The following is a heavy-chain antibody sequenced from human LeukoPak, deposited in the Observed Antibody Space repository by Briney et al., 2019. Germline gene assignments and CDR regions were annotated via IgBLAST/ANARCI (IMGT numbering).Heavy chain of an antibody. CDR1: GGSISGYY. D-gene: IGHD2/OR15-2a*01. J-gene: IGHJ5*02. CDR2: IYYSGST. CDR3: ARDFYASGFYFWFDP. V-gene: IGHV4-59*12. Sequence: SETLSLTCSLSGGSISGYYWSWIRQPPGKGLEWIGYIYYSGSTNYNPSLGSRVTMSVDTSKNYFSLRLSSVTAADTAVYYCARDFYASGFYFWFDPWGQGMLVTVSS.